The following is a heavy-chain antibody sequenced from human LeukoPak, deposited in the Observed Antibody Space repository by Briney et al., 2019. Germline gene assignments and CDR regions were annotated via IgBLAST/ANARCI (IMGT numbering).Heavy chain of an antibody. CDR1: GFTFDDYA. J-gene: IGHJ3*02. CDR3: VKAAHPWHYDSSGPIHWGSALHM. V-gene: IGHV3-9*03. Sequence: GGSLRLSCAASGFTFDDYAMHWVRHAPGKGLEWVSSISWNSDTVAYADSVKGRFIISRDNADNSLFLQVNSLRTEDMALYYCVKAAHPWHYDSSGPIHWGSALHMWGQGTMVTVCS. CDR2: ISWNSDTV. D-gene: IGHD3-22*01.